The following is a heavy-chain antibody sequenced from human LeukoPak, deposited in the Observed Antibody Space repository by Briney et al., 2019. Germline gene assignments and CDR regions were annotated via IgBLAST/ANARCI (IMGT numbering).Heavy chain of an antibody. V-gene: IGHV3-33*01. CDR1: GFTFSSYG. CDR2: IWYDGSNK. CDR3: ARDHYIYSSRNLWYYYGMDV. J-gene: IGHJ6*02. D-gene: IGHD6-13*01. Sequence: GGSLRLSCAASGFTFSSYGMHWVRQAPGKGLERVAVIWYDGSNKYYADSVKGRFTISRDNSKSTLYLQMNSLRAEDTAVYYCARDHYIYSSRNLWYYYGMDVWGQGTTVTVSS.